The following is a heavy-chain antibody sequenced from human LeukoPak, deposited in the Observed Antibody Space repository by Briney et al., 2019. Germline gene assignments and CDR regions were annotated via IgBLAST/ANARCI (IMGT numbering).Heavy chain of an antibody. CDR2: IRFDGSK. J-gene: IGHJ5*01. Sequence: GGSLQLSRAASGIIFRQYGIHRVRQAPGKGLEWVACIRFDGSKYGDSVKGRFTISRDNSNNMAYLEMDSLRKEATAVYYCTREDWDFDSWGQGTLVTVSS. CDR3: TREDWDFDS. CDR1: GIIFRQYG. V-gene: IGHV3-30*02. D-gene: IGHD3/OR15-3a*01.